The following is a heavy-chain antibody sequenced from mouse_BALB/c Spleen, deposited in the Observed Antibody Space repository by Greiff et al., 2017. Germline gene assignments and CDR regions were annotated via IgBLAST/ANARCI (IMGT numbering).Heavy chain of an antibody. Sequence: EVHLVESGGGLVQPGGSRKLSCAASGFTFSSFGMHWVRQAPEKGLEWVAYISSGSSTIYYADTVKGRFTISRDNPKNTLFLQMTSLRSEDTAMYYCARLNYGSSYDYWGQGTTLTVSS. CDR3: ARLNYGSSYDY. CDR2: ISSGSSTI. J-gene: IGHJ2*01. CDR1: GFTFSSFG. D-gene: IGHD1-1*01. V-gene: IGHV5-17*02.